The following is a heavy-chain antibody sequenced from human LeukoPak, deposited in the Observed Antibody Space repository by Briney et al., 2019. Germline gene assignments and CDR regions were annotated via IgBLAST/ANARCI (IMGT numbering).Heavy chain of an antibody. Sequence: ASVKVSCKASGYTFARYEITWVRQATGQGLEWMGWMNPDSGHTAYAQKFQGRVSMTRSTSTSTAYMELSSLKSEDTAVYYCARFSPLPNMLSWSLGSIGDAFDIWGQGTMVTVSS. V-gene: IGHV1-8*01. CDR3: ARFSPLPNMLSWSLGSIGDAFDI. D-gene: IGHD1-26*01. CDR2: MNPDSGHT. CDR1: GYTFARYE. J-gene: IGHJ3*02.